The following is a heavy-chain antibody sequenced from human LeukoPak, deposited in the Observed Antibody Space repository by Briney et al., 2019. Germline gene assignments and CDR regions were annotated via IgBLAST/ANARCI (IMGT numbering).Heavy chain of an antibody. CDR3: AKDIRGGFASLTDY. J-gene: IGHJ4*02. V-gene: IGHV3-7*03. CDR1: GFTFSSFW. D-gene: IGHD3-10*01. CDR2: IKQDGSEK. Sequence: GGSLRLSCAASGFTFSSFWMSWGRPAPGKGVGGVGNIKQDGSEKYYVDSVKGRFTISRDNAKNSLYLQMNSLRAEDTAVYYCAKDIRGGFASLTDYWGQGTLVTVSS.